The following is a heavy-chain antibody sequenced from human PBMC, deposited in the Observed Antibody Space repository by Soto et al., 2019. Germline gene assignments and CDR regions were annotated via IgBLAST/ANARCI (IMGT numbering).Heavy chain of an antibody. CDR3: ATAIEIVVVPAARTELRDYLGMDV. D-gene: IGHD2-2*01. Sequence: RASVKVSCKASGYTFTSYGISWVRQAPGQGLEWMGWISAYNGNTNYAQKLQGRVTMTTDTSTSTAYMELRSLRSDDTAVYYCATAIEIVVVPAARTELRDYLGMDVWGQGTTVTVSS. CDR1: GYTFTSYG. J-gene: IGHJ6*02. V-gene: IGHV1-18*01. CDR2: ISAYNGNT.